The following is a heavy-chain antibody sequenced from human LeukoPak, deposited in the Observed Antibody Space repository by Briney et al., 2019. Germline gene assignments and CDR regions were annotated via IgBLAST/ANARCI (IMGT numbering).Heavy chain of an antibody. J-gene: IGHJ5*02. Sequence: ASVKVSCKASGYTFTNYGVTWVRQAPGQGLEWIGWISAYNGDRNYVQKFQGRVTMTTDTSTSTAYMELRNLTSDDSATYYCARDTNSADDLTWFDPWGQGTLVTVFS. CDR1: GYTFTNYG. CDR2: ISAYNGDR. V-gene: IGHV1-18*04. D-gene: IGHD1-1*01. CDR3: ARDTNSADDLTWFDP.